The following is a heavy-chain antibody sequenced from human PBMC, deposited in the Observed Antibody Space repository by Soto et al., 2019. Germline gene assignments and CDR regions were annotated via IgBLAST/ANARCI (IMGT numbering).Heavy chain of an antibody. J-gene: IGHJ6*02. CDR3: AIEEQLGYYGMDV. CDR2: INPYNGGT. V-gene: IGHV1-2*04. CDR1: GYPFTGYY. Sequence: ASVKVSCKASGYPFTGYYMHWVRQAPGQGLEWMGWINPYNGGTNYAQKFQGWVTITMDTSIRTAYMELTRLKSDDTAVYYCAIEEQLGYYGMDVWGQGTTVTVSS. D-gene: IGHD6-13*01.